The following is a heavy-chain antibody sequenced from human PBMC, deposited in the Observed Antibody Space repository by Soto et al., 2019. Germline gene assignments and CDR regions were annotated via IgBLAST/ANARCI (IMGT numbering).Heavy chain of an antibody. CDR1: GGSINSDY. D-gene: IGHD1-20*01. V-gene: IGHV4-59*01. Sequence: SESLSLTCTVSGGSINSDYWSWIRQSPGKGLEWIGYVFFSGSTNYNHSFKSRVTISVDTSKNQIYLRVTSVTAADTAVYYCARGRLMYNWRYWGQGNLVTVSS. J-gene: IGHJ4*02. CDR2: VFFSGST. CDR3: ARGRLMYNWRY.